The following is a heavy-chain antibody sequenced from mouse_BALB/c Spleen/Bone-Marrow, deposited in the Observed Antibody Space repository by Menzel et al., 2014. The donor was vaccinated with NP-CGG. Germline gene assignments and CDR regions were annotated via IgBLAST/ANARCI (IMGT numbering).Heavy chain of an antibody. CDR3: ATMITDWYFDV. D-gene: IGHD2-4*01. J-gene: IGHJ1*01. Sequence: VQLQQSGAELVKPGASVKLSCTASGFNIKDTYMHWVKQRPEQGLEWNGRIDPANGNTKYDPKFQGKATITADTSSNTAYLQLSSLTSEDTAVYYCATMITDWYFDVWGAGTTVTVSS. CDR2: IDPANGNT. CDR1: GFNIKDTY. V-gene: IGHV14-3*02.